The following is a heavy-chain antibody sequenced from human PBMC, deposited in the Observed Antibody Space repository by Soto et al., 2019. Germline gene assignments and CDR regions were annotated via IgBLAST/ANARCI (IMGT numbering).Heavy chain of an antibody. CDR3: AKDKDPWAYYYGMDV. D-gene: IGHD2-15*01. CDR1: GFTFSSYG. Sequence: PGGSLRLSCAASGFTFSSYGMHWVRQAPGKGLEWVAVIWYDGSNKYYADSVKGRFTISRDNSKNTLYLQMNSLRAEDTAVYYCAKDKDPWAYYYGMDVWGQGATVTVSS. CDR2: IWYDGSNK. V-gene: IGHV3-33*06. J-gene: IGHJ6*02.